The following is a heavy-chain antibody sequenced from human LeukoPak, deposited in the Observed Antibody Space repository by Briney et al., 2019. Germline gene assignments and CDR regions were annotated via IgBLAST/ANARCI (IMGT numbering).Heavy chain of an antibody. Sequence: SETLSPTCAVYGGSFSGYYWSWIRQPPGKGLEWIGEINHSGSTNYNPSLKSRVTISVDTSKNQFSLKLSSVTAADTAVYYCARGPGGNYDYVWGSYRLTCFDYWGQGTLVTVSS. J-gene: IGHJ4*02. D-gene: IGHD3-16*02. CDR1: GGSFSGYY. CDR2: INHSGST. CDR3: ARGPGGNYDYVWGSYRLTCFDY. V-gene: IGHV4-34*01.